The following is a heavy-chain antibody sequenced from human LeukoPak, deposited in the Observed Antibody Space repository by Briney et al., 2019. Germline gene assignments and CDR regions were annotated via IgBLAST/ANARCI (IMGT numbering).Heavy chain of an antibody. J-gene: IGHJ4*02. Sequence: GGSLRLSCAASGFTFRSYWMSWVRQPPGKGLEWVANINQGENEKYYVDSVKGRFTISRDNAKNSLYLQMNSLRAGDTAVYYCARARRDSGYDLYDYWGQGTLVTVSS. CDR2: INQGENEK. D-gene: IGHD5-12*01. V-gene: IGHV3-7*02. CDR1: GFTFRSYW. CDR3: ARARRDSGYDLYDY.